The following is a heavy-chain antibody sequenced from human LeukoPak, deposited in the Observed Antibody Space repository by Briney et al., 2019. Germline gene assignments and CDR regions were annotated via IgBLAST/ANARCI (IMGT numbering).Heavy chain of an antibody. CDR1: GYTFTSYD. J-gene: IGHJ3*02. D-gene: IGHD3-10*01. V-gene: IGHV1-8*01. CDR3: ARDTGMVRGAPGAFDI. Sequence: ASVKVSCKASGYTFTSYDINCVRQATGQGLEWVGWINPNSGNTGYAQKFQGRVTMTRNTSISTAYMELSSLRSEDTAVYYCARDTGMVRGAPGAFDIWGQGTMVTVSS. CDR2: INPNSGNT.